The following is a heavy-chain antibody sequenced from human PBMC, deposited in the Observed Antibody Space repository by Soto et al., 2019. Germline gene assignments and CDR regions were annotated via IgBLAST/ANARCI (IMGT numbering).Heavy chain of an antibody. J-gene: IGHJ2*01. V-gene: IGHV4-34*01. CDR1: GGSFSGFY. Sequence: SETLSLTCAVHGGSFSGFYWSWIRQPPGKGLEWIGEINHSGSSNYNPPLKSRVTMSLDTSGNQFSLSLNSVTAADTAVYYCARMAGPWYFDLWGRGTLVTVSS. CDR3: ARMAGPWYFDL. CDR2: INHSGSS.